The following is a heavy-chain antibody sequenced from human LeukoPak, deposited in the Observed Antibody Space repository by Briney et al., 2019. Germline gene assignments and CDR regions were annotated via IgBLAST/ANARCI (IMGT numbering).Heavy chain of an antibody. CDR2: INPNSGGT. D-gene: IGHD1-26*01. CDR3: ARVTASGSYDY. J-gene: IGHJ4*02. Sequence: ASVKVSCKASGGTFSSYAISWVRQAPGQGLEWMGWINPNSGGTNYAQKFQXRVTMTRDTSISTAYMELSRLRSDDTAVYYCARVTASGSYDYWGQGTPVTVSS. V-gene: IGHV1-2*02. CDR1: GGTFSSYA.